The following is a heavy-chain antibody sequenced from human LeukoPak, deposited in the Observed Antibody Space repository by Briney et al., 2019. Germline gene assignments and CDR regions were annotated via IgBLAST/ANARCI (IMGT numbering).Heavy chain of an antibody. D-gene: IGHD3-10*01. Sequence: GGSLRLSCAASGFTFSTYSMNWVRQAPGKGLEWVSYISSSSTTIYYADSVKGRFTISRDNAKNSLYLQMNSLKAEDTAVYYCTRDRAFTMIRGVITNWFDPWGQGTQVTVSS. CDR1: GFTFSTYS. CDR2: ISSSSTTI. CDR3: TRDRAFTMIRGVITNWFDP. V-gene: IGHV3-48*01. J-gene: IGHJ5*02.